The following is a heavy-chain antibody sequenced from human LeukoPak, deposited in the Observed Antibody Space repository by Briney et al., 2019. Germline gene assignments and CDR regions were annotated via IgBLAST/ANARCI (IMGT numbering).Heavy chain of an antibody. CDR3: ARDLAHTQSFDI. D-gene: IGHD2-2*02. CDR1: GTTVSSNY. Sequence: PGGSLRLSCAASGTTVSSNYMNWVRQAPGKGLEWASVIYSGGSTYYADSVKGRFTISRDNSKNTVYLQMNSLRAEDTAVYYCARDLAHTQSFDIWGRGTMVTVSS. V-gene: IGHV3-53*01. CDR2: IYSGGST. J-gene: IGHJ3*02.